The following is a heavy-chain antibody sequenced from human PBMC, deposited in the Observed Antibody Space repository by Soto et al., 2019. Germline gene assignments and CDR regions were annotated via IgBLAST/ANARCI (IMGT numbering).Heavy chain of an antibody. D-gene: IGHD6-19*01. CDR2: ISTSGSS. CDR3: AREKYSRGWYVVFDS. V-gene: IGHV4-4*07. Sequence: QVQLQESGPGLVKTSETLSLTCTVSGGSISSYYWSWIRQPAGKGLEWIGRISTSGSSIHNASLKSRISMSMDTSKNQFSLRLGSVIAADTAVYYCAREKYSRGWYVVFDSWGQGTLVTVSS. CDR1: GGSISSYY. J-gene: IGHJ4*02.